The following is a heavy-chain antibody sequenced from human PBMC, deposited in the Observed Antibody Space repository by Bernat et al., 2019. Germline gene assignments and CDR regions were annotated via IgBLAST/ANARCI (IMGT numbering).Heavy chain of an antibody. V-gene: IGHV1-46*03. CDR1: GYTFTSYY. D-gene: IGHD3-10*01. Sequence: QVQLVQSGAEVKKPGASVNVSCKASGYTFTSYYMHWVRQAPGQGLEWMGVINPSGGSTSYAQRFQGRVTMTRDTSTSTVYMELSSLRSEDTAVYYCARFGYGSGRDYWGQGTLVTVSS. CDR2: INPSGGST. CDR3: ARFGYGSGRDY. J-gene: IGHJ4*02.